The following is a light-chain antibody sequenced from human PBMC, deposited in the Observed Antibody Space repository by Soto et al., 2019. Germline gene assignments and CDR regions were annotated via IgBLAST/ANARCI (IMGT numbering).Light chain of an antibody. J-gene: IGKJ1*01. V-gene: IGKV3-20*01. CDR3: QQYQYSILPWT. CDR2: GAS. CDR1: QSISSSY. Sequence: EIVLTQSPGTLSLSPGERATLSCRASQSISSSYLAWYQQKAGQAPRLLIYGASSRATDIPDRFSGSGSGTDFTLTISRLEPEDFALYYCQQYQYSILPWTFGQGTKVDIK.